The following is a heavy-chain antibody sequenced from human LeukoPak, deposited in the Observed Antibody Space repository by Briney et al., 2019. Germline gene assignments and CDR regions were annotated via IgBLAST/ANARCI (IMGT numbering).Heavy chain of an antibody. CDR1: GYTFTDYY. Sequence: ASVRVSCKASGYTFTDYYMHWVRQAPGEGLEWMGWINPNSGGTNYAQKFQGRVTMTRDTSISTAYMELSRLRSDDTAVYYCARKRITMVRGVIISSWFDPWGQGTLVTVSS. D-gene: IGHD3-10*01. J-gene: IGHJ5*02. CDR2: INPNSGGT. V-gene: IGHV1-2*02. CDR3: ARKRITMVRGVIISSWFDP.